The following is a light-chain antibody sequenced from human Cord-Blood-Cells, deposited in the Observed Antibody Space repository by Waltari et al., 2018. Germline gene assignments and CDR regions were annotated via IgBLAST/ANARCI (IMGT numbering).Light chain of an antibody. J-gene: IGLJ3*02. V-gene: IGLV2-14*03. Sequence: QSALTQPASVSGSPGQSITISCTGTSSDVGGYHHVSWYQQHPGNAPKLMIYDVSNRPSGVSNRFSGSKSGNTASLTISGLQAEDEADYYCSSYTSSSTWVFGGGTKLTVL. CDR3: SSYTSSSTWV. CDR1: SSDVGGYHH. CDR2: DVS.